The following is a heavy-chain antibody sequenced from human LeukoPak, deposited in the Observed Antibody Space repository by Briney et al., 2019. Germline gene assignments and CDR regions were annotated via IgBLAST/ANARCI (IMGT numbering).Heavy chain of an antibody. Sequence: GGSLRLSCAASGFTLSSYDFFWVRQAPGKGLEWVSNFISSTRASYYADSVKGRFTISRDTSKNTLYLQMNSLRAEDTAVYYCARAPGGSWYYFDYWGQGTLVTVSS. CDR2: FISSTRAS. J-gene: IGHJ4*02. D-gene: IGHD6-13*01. CDR3: ARAPGGSWYYFDY. V-gene: IGHV3-48*01. CDR1: GFTLSSYD.